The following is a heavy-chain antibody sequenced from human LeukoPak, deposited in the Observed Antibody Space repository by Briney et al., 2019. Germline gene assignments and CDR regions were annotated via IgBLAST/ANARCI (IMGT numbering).Heavy chain of an antibody. Sequence: SETLSLTCTVSGGSISSYYWSWIRQPPGKGLEWIGYIYYSGSTSYNPSLKRRVTISVQTSKNQFSLKLSSVTAADTAVYYCARGRAIVVVPAAIGFDYWGQGTLVTVSS. CDR1: GGSISSYY. V-gene: IGHV4-59*12. D-gene: IGHD2-2*02. J-gene: IGHJ4*02. CDR2: IYYSGST. CDR3: ARGRAIVVVPAAIGFDY.